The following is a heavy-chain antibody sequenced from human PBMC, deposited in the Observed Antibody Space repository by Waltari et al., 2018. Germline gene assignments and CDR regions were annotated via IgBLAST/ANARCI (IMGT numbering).Heavy chain of an antibody. Sequence: TFSSYAISWVRQAPGQGLEWMGGIIPIFGTANYAQKFQGRVTITTDESTSTAYMELSSLRSEDTAVYYCARWGVVVPHAFDIWGQGTMVTVSS. CDR1: TFSSYA. CDR3: ARWGVVVPHAFDI. D-gene: IGHD2-21*01. CDR2: IIPIFGTA. V-gene: IGHV1-69*05. J-gene: IGHJ3*02.